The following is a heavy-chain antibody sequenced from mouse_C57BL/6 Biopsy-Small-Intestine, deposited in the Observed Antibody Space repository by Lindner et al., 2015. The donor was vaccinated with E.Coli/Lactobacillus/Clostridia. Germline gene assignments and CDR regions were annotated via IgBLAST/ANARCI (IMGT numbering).Heavy chain of an antibody. Sequence: SVKVSCKASGYTFTNFGIGWVRQAPGQGLEWMGWISYYNGNSKYAQKFQGRITMTTDISTDMAYMELRSLRSDDTAVYYCARYGPGWLPSNKWFDSWGQGTLVTVSS. CDR1: GYTFTNFG. D-gene: IGHD1-3*01. J-gene: IGHJ4*01. CDR3: ARYGPGWLPSNKWFDS. CDR2: ISYYNGNS. V-gene: IGHV1-14*01.